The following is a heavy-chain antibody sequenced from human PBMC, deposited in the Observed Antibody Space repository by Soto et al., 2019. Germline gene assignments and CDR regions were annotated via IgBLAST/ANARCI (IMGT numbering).Heavy chain of an antibody. CDR1: SGSISSSNW. CDR2: IYHSGST. CDR3: ARVVRGRQQLVYFDY. J-gene: IGHJ4*02. Sequence: QVQLQESGPGLVKPSGTLSLTCAVSSGSISSSNWWSWVRQPPGKGLEWIGEIYHSGSTNYNPFLKSRVTISVDKSKHQFSLKLSSVTAADTAVYYCARVVRGRQQLVYFDYWGQGTLVTVSS. D-gene: IGHD6-13*01. V-gene: IGHV4-4*02.